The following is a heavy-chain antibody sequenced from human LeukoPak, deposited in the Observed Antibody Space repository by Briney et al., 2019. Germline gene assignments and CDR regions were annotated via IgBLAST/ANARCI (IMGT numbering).Heavy chain of an antibody. Sequence: GGSLRLSCAASGFTFTSYGMHWVRQAPGKGLEWVGFIRYDGSNKYYGDSVKGRFTISRDNAKNSLYLQMNSLRVEDTAVYYCARENGDPRFGFAYFYMDVWGTGTTVTISS. J-gene: IGHJ6*03. CDR1: GFTFTSYG. CDR2: IRYDGSNK. CDR3: ARENGDPRFGFAYFYMDV. D-gene: IGHD4-17*01. V-gene: IGHV3-30*02.